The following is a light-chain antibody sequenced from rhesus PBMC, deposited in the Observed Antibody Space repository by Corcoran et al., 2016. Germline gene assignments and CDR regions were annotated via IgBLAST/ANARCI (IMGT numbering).Light chain of an antibody. CDR1: QDISNA. Sequence: DIQMSQSPSSLSASLGDKVTITCRPSQDISNALVWYQQKPGKAPKLLIYAASTLESGVPSRFSGSRSGIDVTLTISSLQPEDFATYYCQQGYSAPLTFGGGTKVDLK. CDR2: AAS. V-gene: IGKV1-33*02. J-gene: IGKJ4*01. CDR3: QQGYSAPLT.